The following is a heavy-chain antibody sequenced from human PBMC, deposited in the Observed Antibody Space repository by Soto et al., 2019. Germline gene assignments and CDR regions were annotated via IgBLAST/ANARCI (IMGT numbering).Heavy chain of an antibody. D-gene: IGHD3-9*01. Sequence: GGSLRLSCAASGFTFSSYSMNWVRQAPGKGLEWVSSISSSSYIYYADSVKGRFTISRDNAKNSLYLQMNSLRAEDTAVYYCARDKEIRYFDWLSHFDYWGQGTLVTVSS. CDR2: ISSSSYI. J-gene: IGHJ4*02. V-gene: IGHV3-21*01. CDR1: GFTFSSYS. CDR3: ARDKEIRYFDWLSHFDY.